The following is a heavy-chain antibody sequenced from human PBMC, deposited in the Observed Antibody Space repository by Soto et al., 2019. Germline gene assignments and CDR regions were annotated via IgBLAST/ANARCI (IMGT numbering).Heavy chain of an antibody. Sequence: SETLSLTCAVSGGSISSSNWWSWVRQPPGKGLEWIGEIYHSGSTNYNPSLKSRVTISVDKSKNQFSLKLSSVTAADTAVYYCARALYYYSSGYYQNNWFDPWGQGTLVTVSS. CDR2: IYHSGST. V-gene: IGHV4-4*02. CDR3: ARALYYYSSGYYQNNWFDP. J-gene: IGHJ5*02. CDR1: GGSISSSNW. D-gene: IGHD3-22*01.